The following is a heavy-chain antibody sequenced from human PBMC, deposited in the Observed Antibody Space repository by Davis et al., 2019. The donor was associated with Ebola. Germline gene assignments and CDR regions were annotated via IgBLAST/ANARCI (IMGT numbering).Heavy chain of an antibody. Sequence: GGSLRLSCAASGFIFRSYVMSWVRQAPGKGLEWVSTFGTSGDTFYADSVKGRFTISRDNSKNTLYLQMNGLRVEDTAIYYCAKDTSNIWFDIWGQGTVVTVSS. CDR1: GFIFRSYV. J-gene: IGHJ3*02. V-gene: IGHV3-23*01. D-gene: IGHD1-26*01. CDR3: AKDTSNIWFDI. CDR2: FGTSGDT.